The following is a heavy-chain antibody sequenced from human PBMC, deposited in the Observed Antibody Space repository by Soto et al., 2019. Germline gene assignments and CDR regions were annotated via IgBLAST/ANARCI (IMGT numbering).Heavy chain of an antibody. CDR3: ARGSLTVAARPTAYFDL. CDR1: GFSFSSNA. V-gene: IGHV3-30-3*01. Sequence: QVQLVESGGGVVQPGRSLRLSCAASGFSFSSNAMHWVRQAPGKGLEWVAVISYDGNNKYYADSVKGRFTISRDNSKNTLYLQINSLRAEDTAVYYCARGSLTVAARPTAYFDLWGRGTLVTVSS. CDR2: ISYDGNNK. J-gene: IGHJ2*01. D-gene: IGHD6-19*01.